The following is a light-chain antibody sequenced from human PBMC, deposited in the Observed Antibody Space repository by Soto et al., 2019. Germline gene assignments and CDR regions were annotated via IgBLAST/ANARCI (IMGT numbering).Light chain of an antibody. CDR2: GAS. J-gene: IGKJ2*01. Sequence: EIVLTQSPGTLSLSPGERATLSCRASQSVSSSYLAWYQQKPGQAPRLLIYGASSRSTGIPDGFSGSGSGTDFTLTISRLEPADFAVYYCQQYGSSPRTFGQGTKLEI. V-gene: IGKV3-20*01. CDR1: QSVSSSY. CDR3: QQYGSSPRT.